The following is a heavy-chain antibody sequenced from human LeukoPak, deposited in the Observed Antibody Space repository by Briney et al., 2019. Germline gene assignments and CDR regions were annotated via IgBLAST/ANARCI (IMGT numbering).Heavy chain of an antibody. Sequence: QPGGSLRLSCAASGFTFSNYAMSWVRQAPGKGLEWVSAITASGDSTFYADSAKGRFTISRDNSKNTLYLQMNSPRAGDTAVYYCAKSDHDFWSGYKRWGQGTLVTVSA. V-gene: IGHV3-23*01. CDR2: ITASGDST. J-gene: IGHJ4*02. CDR3: AKSDHDFWSGYKR. CDR1: GFTFSNYA. D-gene: IGHD3-3*01.